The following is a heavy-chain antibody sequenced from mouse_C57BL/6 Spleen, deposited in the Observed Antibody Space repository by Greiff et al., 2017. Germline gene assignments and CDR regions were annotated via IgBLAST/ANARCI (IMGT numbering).Heavy chain of an antibody. V-gene: IGHV1-55*01. CDR3: ARWELGRDY. D-gene: IGHD4-1*01. CDR1: GYTFTSYW. Sequence: QVQLQQPGAELVKPGASVQMSCKASGYTFTSYWITWVKQRPGQGLEWLGDIYPGSGSTNYNEKFKSKATLTVDTSSSTAYMQLSSLTSEDSAVYYCARWELGRDYWGQGTTLTVSS. J-gene: IGHJ2*01. CDR2: IYPGSGST.